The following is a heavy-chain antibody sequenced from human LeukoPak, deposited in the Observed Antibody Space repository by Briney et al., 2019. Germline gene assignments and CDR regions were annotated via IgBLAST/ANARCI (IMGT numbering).Heavy chain of an antibody. CDR2: IYYSGST. D-gene: IGHD3-22*01. V-gene: IGHV4-30-4*01. CDR3: ARGGYDSSGHDAFDI. CDR1: GGSISSGDYY. J-gene: IGHJ3*02. Sequence: SETPSLTCTVSGGSISSGDYYWSWIRQLPGKGLEWIGYIYYSGSTYYNPSLKSRVTISVDTSKNQFSLELSSVTAADTAVYYCARGGYDSSGHDAFDIWGQGTMVTVSS.